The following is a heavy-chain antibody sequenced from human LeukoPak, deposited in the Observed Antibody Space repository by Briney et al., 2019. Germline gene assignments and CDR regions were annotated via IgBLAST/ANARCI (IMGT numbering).Heavy chain of an antibody. CDR1: GFTFSDSY. Sequence: GGSLRLSCAASGFTFSDSYMTWVRQAPGKGVEWVAYISGSGHDINYSDSVKGRFTISRDNAKNSLYLQMSSLRVEDTAVYYCTRDPRHFDSCGQGTLVTISS. D-gene: IGHD6-6*01. J-gene: IGHJ5*01. CDR3: TRDPRHFDS. V-gene: IGHV3-11*04. CDR2: ISGSGHDI.